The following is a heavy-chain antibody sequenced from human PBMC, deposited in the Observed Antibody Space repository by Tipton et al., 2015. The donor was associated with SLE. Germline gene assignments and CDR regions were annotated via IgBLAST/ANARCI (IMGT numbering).Heavy chain of an antibody. V-gene: IGHV4-34*01. Sequence: LRLSCAVYGGSFSGYYWSWIRQPPGKGLEWIGEINHSGSTNYNPSLKSRVTISVDTSKNQFSLKLSSVTAADTAVYYCACSSSSSGGDFDYWGQGTLVTVSS. CDR2: INHSGST. J-gene: IGHJ4*02. CDR3: ACSSSSSGGDFDY. D-gene: IGHD6-6*01. CDR1: GGSFSGYY.